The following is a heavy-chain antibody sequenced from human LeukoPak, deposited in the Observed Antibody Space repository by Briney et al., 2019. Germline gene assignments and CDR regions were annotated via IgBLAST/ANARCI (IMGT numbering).Heavy chain of an antibody. V-gene: IGHV4-39*07. CDR3: ARGDMVRGVINPFDY. CDR2: IYYSGST. J-gene: IGHJ4*02. Sequence: SETLSLTCTVSGGTISSSSYSWGWIRQPPGKGLEWIGSIYYSGSTYYNPSLKSRVTISVDTSKNQFSLKLSSVTAADTAVYYCARGDMVRGVINPFDYWGQGTLVTVSS. D-gene: IGHD3-10*01. CDR1: GGTISSSSYS.